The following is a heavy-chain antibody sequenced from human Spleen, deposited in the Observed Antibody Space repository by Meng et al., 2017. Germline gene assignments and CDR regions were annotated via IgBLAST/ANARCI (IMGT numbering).Heavy chain of an antibody. Sequence: VQLVESGGGLVKPGGSLRLSCAASGFTVSSNYMSWVRQAPGKGLEWVLVIHSGGDTYYADSVKGRFTISRDNSKNTLYLQMNSLRAEDTAVYYCARALYDFWSGYYTEWGQGTLVTVSS. CDR1: GFTVSSNY. CDR3: ARALYDFWSGYYTE. V-gene: IGHV3-66*01. J-gene: IGHJ4*02. CDR2: IHSGGDT. D-gene: IGHD3-3*01.